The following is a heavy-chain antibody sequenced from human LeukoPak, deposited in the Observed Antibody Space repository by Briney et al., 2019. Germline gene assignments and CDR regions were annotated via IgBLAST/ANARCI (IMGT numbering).Heavy chain of an antibody. Sequence: GGCLRLSCAASGFTFSSYGMHWVRQAPGKGLEWVAVISYDGSNKYYADSVKGRFTISRDNSKNTLYLQMNSLRAEDTAVYYCAKDLYSSSYSFDYWGQGTLVTVSS. D-gene: IGHD6-13*01. V-gene: IGHV3-30*18. CDR3: AKDLYSSSYSFDY. CDR1: GFTFSSYG. CDR2: ISYDGSNK. J-gene: IGHJ4*02.